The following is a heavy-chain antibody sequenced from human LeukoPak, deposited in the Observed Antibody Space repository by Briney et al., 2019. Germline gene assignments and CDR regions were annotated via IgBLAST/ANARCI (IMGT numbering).Heavy chain of an antibody. CDR3: ARDFGMFTISHGDAFAI. D-gene: IGHD5-24*01. V-gene: IGHV1-18*01. CDR1: GYTFDNYG. CDR2: ISAYDGNT. J-gene: IGHJ3*02. Sequence: ASVKVSCKASGYTFDNYGISWVRQAPGQGLEWMRWISAYDGNTNYANKLQGRVTMTTDASTSTAFMELRSLTSDDTAVYFCARDFGMFTISHGDAFAIWGQGTVVTVSS.